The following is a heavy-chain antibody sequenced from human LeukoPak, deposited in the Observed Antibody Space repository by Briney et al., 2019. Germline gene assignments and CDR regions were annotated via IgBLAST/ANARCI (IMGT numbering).Heavy chain of an antibody. V-gene: IGHV4-34*01. CDR3: ARGPEH. J-gene: IGHJ1*01. Sequence: SETLSLTCAVYGGSFSGYYWSWVRQPPGKGLEWIGEINHSGSTNYNPSLKSRVTISVDTSKNQFSLKLSSVTAADTAVYYCARGPEHWGQGTLVTVSS. CDR1: GGSFSGYY. CDR2: INHSGST.